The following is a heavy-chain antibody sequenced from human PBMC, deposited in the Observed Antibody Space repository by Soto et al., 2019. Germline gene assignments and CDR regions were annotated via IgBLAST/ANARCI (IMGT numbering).Heavy chain of an antibody. D-gene: IGHD5-18*01. CDR3: ARDGSTSWYSYDYHGMDV. V-gene: IGHV3-7*05. J-gene: IGHJ6*02. CDR2: INLDGSEK. CDR1: GFTVRTYW. Sequence: EMQLVESGGGLVQPGGSLRLSCAASGFTVRTYWLSWVRQVPGKGLEWVANINLDGSEKNYVDSVKGRFTISRDNARNSLYLQMSSLRAEDTALYYCARDGSTSWYSYDYHGMDVWGQGTTVTVSS.